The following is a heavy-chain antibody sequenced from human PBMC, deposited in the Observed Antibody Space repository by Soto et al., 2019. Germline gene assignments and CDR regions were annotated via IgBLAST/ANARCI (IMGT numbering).Heavy chain of an antibody. J-gene: IGHJ3*02. CDR2: ISSSSSYI. CDR3: AREKRRYSYGGVFDAFDI. Sequence: PGGSLRLSCAASGFTFSSYSMNWVRQAPGKGLEWVSSISSSSSYIYYADSVKGRFTISRDNAKNSLYLQMNSLRAEDTAVYYCAREKRRYSYGGVFDAFDIWGQGTMVTVSS. V-gene: IGHV3-21*01. D-gene: IGHD5-18*01. CDR1: GFTFSSYS.